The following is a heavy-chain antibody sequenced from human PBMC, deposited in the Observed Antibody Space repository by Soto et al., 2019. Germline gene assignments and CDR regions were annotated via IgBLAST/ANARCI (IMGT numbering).Heavy chain of an antibody. Sequence: EVQLVESGGGLVQPGGSLRLSCAASGFIFNNYWMHWVRQAPGKGLVWVSRINSDGSSTSYADSVKGRFTISRDNAENTLYLQINSLRAEDTAVYYCARDLAGYCSDGTCYSDAFDIWGQGTMVTVSS. V-gene: IGHV3-74*01. J-gene: IGHJ3*02. CDR2: INSDGSST. CDR3: ARDLAGYCSDGTCYSDAFDI. D-gene: IGHD2-15*01. CDR1: GFIFNNYW.